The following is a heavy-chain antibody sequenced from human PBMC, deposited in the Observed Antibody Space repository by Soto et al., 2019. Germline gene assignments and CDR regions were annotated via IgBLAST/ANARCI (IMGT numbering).Heavy chain of an antibody. CDR1: GFTFSSYA. CDR2: ISGSGGST. Sequence: AWGSLRLSCAASGFTFSSYAMSWVRQAPGKGLEWVSAISGSGGSTYYADSVKGRFTISRDNSKNTLYLQMDSLRAEDTAVYSCAKSHCSGGSCYRGPIDYWGQGTLVTVSS. J-gene: IGHJ4*02. CDR3: AKSHCSGGSCYRGPIDY. V-gene: IGHV3-23*01. D-gene: IGHD2-15*01.